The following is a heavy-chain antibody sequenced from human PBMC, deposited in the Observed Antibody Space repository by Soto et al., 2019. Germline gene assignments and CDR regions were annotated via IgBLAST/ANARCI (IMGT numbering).Heavy chain of an antibody. Sequence: SETLSLTCTVSGGSISSSSYYWGWIRQPPGKGLEGIGSIYYSGSTYYNPSLKSRVTISVDTSKTPFSLKLSSVTAADTAVYYCARPSPIGSGHDENYFDYWGQGTLVTVSS. V-gene: IGHV4-39*01. D-gene: IGHD5-12*01. CDR2: IYYSGST. CDR3: ARPSPIGSGHDENYFDY. CDR1: GGSISSSSYY. J-gene: IGHJ4*02.